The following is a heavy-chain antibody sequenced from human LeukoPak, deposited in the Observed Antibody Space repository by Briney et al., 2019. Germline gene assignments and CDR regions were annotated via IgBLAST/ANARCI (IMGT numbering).Heavy chain of an antibody. CDR1: GGSFSGYY. J-gene: IGHJ4*02. CDR3: ASDIAARPDVDY. Sequence: SETLSLTCAVYGGSFSGYYWSWIRKPPGKGLEWIGEINHSGSTNYNPSLKSRVTISVDTSKNQFSLKLSSVTAADTAVYYCASDIAARPDVDYWGQGTLVTVSS. D-gene: IGHD6-6*01. V-gene: IGHV4-34*01. CDR2: INHSGST.